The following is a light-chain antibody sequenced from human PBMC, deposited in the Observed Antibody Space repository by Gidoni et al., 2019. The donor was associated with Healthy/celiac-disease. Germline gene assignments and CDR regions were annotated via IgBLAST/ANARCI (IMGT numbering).Light chain of an antibody. CDR3: MQALQTPRT. J-gene: IGKJ5*01. V-gene: IGKV2-28*01. CDR2: LGS. CDR1: QSLLHSNGYNY. Sequence: VMTQPPLPLPVTPGEPASISCRSIQSLLHSNGYNYLDWYLQKPGQSPQLLIYLGSNRASGVPDRFSGSGSGTDFTLKISRVEAEDVGVYYCMQALQTPRTFGQGTRLEIK.